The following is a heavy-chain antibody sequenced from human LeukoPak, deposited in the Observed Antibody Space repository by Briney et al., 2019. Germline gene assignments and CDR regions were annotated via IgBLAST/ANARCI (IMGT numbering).Heavy chain of an antibody. CDR2: ISWNSGSI. CDR1: GFTFDDYA. V-gene: IGHV3-9*03. CDR3: AKDMGSSGSNAFDI. D-gene: IGHD3-22*01. Sequence: GGSLRLSCAASGFTFDDYATHWVRQAPGKGLEWVSGISWNSGSIGYADSVKGRFTISRDNAKNSLYLQMNSLRAEDMALYYCAKDMGSSGSNAFDIWGQGTMVTVSS. J-gene: IGHJ3*02.